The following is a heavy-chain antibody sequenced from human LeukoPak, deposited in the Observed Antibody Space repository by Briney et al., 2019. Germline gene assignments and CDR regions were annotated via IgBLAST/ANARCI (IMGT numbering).Heavy chain of an antibody. CDR1: GGSFSGYY. CDR2: INHSGST. CDR3: ARDQLRYSSGYKPLDY. J-gene: IGHJ4*02. Sequence: SETLSLTCAVYGGSFSGYYWSWIRQPPGKGLEWIGEINHSGSTNYNPSLKSRVTISVDTSKNQFSLKLSSVTAADTAVYYCARDQLRYSSGYKPLDYWGQGTLVTVSS. D-gene: IGHD6-19*01. V-gene: IGHV4-34*01.